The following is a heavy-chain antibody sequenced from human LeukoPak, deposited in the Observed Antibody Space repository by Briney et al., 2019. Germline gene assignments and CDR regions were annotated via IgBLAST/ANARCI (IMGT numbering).Heavy chain of an antibody. Sequence: SGGSLRLSCAASGFTFISYEMNWVRQAPGKGLEWVSYISSSGSTIYYADSVKGRFTISRDNAKNSLYLQMNSLRAEDTAVYYCARGKSYGMRIFDYWGQGTLVTVSS. D-gene: IGHD5-18*01. CDR2: ISSSGSTI. J-gene: IGHJ4*02. V-gene: IGHV3-48*03. CDR1: GFTFISYE. CDR3: ARGKSYGMRIFDY.